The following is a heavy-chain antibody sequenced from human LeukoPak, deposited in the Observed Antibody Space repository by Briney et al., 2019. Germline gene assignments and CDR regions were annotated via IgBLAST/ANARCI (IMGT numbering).Heavy chain of an antibody. D-gene: IGHD4-17*01. CDR2: INNSGNNT. V-gene: IGHV3-64D*06. CDR3: VQVGSDYYLG. J-gene: IGHJ4*02. Sequence: AGSLTLSCSASGFTFSDYPRHWIRQPPGKGLEYVSAINNSGNNTYYPDPVKRRFTTSRDTSNKTLYLQMTILTAEAAAVFYCVQVGSDYYLGWGEGTLVIVSS. CDR1: GFTFSDYP.